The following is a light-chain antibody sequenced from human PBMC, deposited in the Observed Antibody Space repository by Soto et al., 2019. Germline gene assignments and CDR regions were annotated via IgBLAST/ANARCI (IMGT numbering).Light chain of an antibody. CDR1: SSNIGAGYD. J-gene: IGLJ1*01. Sequence: QPVLTQPPSVSGAPGQRVTISCTASSSNIGAGYDVHWYQQLPGTAPKLLIYGNSNRPSGVPDRFSGSKSGTSASLAITGLQAEDEADYYCQSYDTSLSGSTVFGTGTKVTVL. CDR2: GNS. CDR3: QSYDTSLSGSTV. V-gene: IGLV1-40*01.